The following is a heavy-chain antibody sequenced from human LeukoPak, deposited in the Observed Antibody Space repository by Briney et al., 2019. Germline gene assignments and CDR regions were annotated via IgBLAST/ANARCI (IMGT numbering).Heavy chain of an antibody. J-gene: IGHJ4*02. CDR2: IIPIFGTA. CDR1: GGTFSSYA. Sequence: ASVKVSCTASGGTFSSYAISWVRQAPGQGLEWMGGIIPIFGTANYAQKFQGRVTITADESTSTAYMELSILRSEDTAVYYCARDSHDYTSSWGQGTLVTVSS. D-gene: IGHD2-2*02. CDR3: ARDSHDYTSS. V-gene: IGHV1-69*01.